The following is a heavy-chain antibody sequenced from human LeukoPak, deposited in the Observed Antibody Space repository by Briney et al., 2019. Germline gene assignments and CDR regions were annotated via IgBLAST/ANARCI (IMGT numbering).Heavy chain of an antibody. V-gene: IGHV3-23*01. CDR3: AKVVAGNFDY. Sequence: GGSLRLSCAASGFTFSTYAMSWVRQVPGKGLEWVSTVSGSGGSTYYADSVKGRFTISRDNSKNMLYLQMNSLRVEDTAVYYCAKVVAGNFDYWGQGTLVTVSS. CDR2: VSGSGGST. CDR1: GFTFSTYA. D-gene: IGHD6-19*01. J-gene: IGHJ4*02.